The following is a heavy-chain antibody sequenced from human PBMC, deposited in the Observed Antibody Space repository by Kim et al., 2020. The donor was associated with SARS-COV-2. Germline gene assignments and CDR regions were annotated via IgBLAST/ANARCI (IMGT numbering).Heavy chain of an antibody. J-gene: IGHJ6*02. Sequence: GGSLRLSCAASGFTFDDYAMHWVRQAPGKGLEWVSLISGDGGSTYYADSVKGRFTISRDNSKNSLYLQMNSLRTEDTALYYCAKDTHYDILTGYYPYGMDVWGQGTTVTVSS. V-gene: IGHV3-43*02. CDR2: ISGDGGST. D-gene: IGHD3-9*01. CDR3: AKDTHYDILTGYYPYGMDV. CDR1: GFTFDDYA.